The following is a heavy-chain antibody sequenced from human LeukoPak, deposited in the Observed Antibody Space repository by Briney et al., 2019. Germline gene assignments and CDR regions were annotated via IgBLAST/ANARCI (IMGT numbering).Heavy chain of an antibody. V-gene: IGHV1-18*01. CDR3: ARDWGTSGYYSTY. D-gene: IGHD3-22*01. CDR1: GYTFTNNYG. CDR2: ISPYSGNT. Sequence: ASVKVSCKASGYTFTNNYGITWVRQAPGQGLEWMGWISPYSGNTNYAQKLQGRVTMTTDTSTSTAYMELRSLRSDDTAVYYCARDWGTSGYYSTYWGQGTLVTVSS. J-gene: IGHJ4*02.